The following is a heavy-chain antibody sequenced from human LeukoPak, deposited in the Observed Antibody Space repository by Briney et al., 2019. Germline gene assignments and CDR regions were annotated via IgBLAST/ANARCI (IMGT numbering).Heavy chain of an antibody. J-gene: IGHJ5*02. CDR1: GGSISSGGYS. D-gene: IGHD3-10*01. CDR3: ARSYYYGSGSYGPPNWFDP. CDR2: IYHSGST. V-gene: IGHV4-30-2*01. Sequence: SETLSLTCAVSGGSISSGGYSWSWIRQPPGKGLEWIGYIYHSGSTYYNPSLKSRVTMSVDGSKNQFSLNLSSVTAADTAVYYCARSYYYGSGSYGPPNWFDPWGQGTPVTVSS.